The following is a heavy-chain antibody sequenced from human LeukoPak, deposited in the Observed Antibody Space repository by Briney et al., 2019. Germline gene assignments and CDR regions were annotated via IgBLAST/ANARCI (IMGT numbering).Heavy chain of an antibody. CDR3: ARDVYRSSTSSYPH. CDR1: GGSISSGDYY. D-gene: IGHD2-2*01. V-gene: IGHV4-30-4*08. CDR2: IYYSGST. J-gene: IGHJ4*02. Sequence: SETLSLTCTVSGGSISSGDYYWSWIRQPPGKGLEWIGYIYYSGSTYYNPSLKSRVTISVDTSKNQFSLKLSSVPAADTAVYYCARDVYRSSTSSYPHWGQGTLVTVSS.